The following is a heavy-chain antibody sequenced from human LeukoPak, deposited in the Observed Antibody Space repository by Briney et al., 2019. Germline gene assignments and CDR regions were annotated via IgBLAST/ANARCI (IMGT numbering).Heavy chain of an antibody. CDR1: GGSISSSSYY. CDR2: IYYSGSA. V-gene: IGHV4-39*07. D-gene: IGHD3-16*01. Sequence: SETLSLTCTVSGGSISSSSYYWGWIRQPPGKGLEWIGSIYYSGSAYYNPSLKSRVTISVDTSKNQFSLKLSSVTAADTAVYYCARGLRDAFDIWGQGTMVTVSS. J-gene: IGHJ3*02. CDR3: ARGLRDAFDI.